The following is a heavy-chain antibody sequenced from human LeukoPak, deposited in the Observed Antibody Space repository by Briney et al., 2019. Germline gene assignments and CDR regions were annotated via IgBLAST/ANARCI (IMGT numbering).Heavy chain of an antibody. CDR1: GYTLTELS. D-gene: IGHD6-13*01. CDR3: ATGRIAAAEPFDP. V-gene: IGHV1-24*01. CDR2: FDPEDGET. J-gene: IGHJ5*02. Sequence: SVKVSCKVSGYTLTELSMHWVRQAPGKGLEGIGGFDPEDGETIYAQKFQGRVTMTEDTSTDTAYMEMSRLRSEETAVYYCATGRIAAAEPFDPWGQGTLVTVYS.